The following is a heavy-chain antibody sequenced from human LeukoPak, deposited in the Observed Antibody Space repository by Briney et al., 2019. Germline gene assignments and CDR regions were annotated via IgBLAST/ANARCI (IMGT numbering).Heavy chain of an antibody. CDR3: ARVDRAPVDY. CDR1: GYSIRSGYY. CDR2: YYHSGST. D-gene: IGHD3-22*01. J-gene: IGHJ4*02. V-gene: IGHV4-38-2*02. Sequence: PSETLSLTCTVSGYSIRSGYYWGWIRQPPGKGLEWIASYYHSGSTYYNPSLRRRVTISVATSKNQFSLKLRSVTAADTAVYYCARVDRAPVDYWGQGTLVTVSS.